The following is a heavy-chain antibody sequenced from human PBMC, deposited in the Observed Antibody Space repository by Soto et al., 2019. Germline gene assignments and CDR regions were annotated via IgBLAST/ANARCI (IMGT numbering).Heavy chain of an antibody. V-gene: IGHV3-9*01. CDR3: AKVYGYCTGWHRYYFDF. D-gene: IGHD2-8*02. J-gene: IGHJ4*02. Sequence: EVQLVEAGGGLVQPGRSLRLSCAASGFSFDDFGMHWVRQAPGKGLEWVSGISWNSLNIGYADSVKGRFTISRDNAKNSLFLQMNSLRVEDTAFYYCAKVYGYCTGWHRYYFDFWGQGILVTVSS. CDR1: GFSFDDFG. CDR2: ISWNSLNI.